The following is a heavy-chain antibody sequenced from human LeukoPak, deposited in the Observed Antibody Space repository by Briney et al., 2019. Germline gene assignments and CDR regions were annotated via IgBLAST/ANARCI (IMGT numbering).Heavy chain of an antibody. CDR1: GFTFSNYA. CDR3: ASSGSYRFDY. CDR2: ISDTGVTA. D-gene: IGHD1-26*01. V-gene: IGHV3-23*01. J-gene: IGHJ4*02. Sequence: GGSLRLSCAASGFTFSNYAMSWVRQAPGQGLDWVSAISDTGVTAYYADSVKGRFTISRDNAKNSLYLQMNSLRDEDTAVYYCASSGSYRFDYWGQGTLVTVSS.